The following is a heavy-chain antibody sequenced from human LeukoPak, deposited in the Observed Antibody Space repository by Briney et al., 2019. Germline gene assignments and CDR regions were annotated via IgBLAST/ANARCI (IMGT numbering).Heavy chain of an antibody. CDR1: GGSISSYY. V-gene: IGHV4-59*08. CDR2: IYYSGST. J-gene: IGHJ4*02. D-gene: IGHD6-19*01. CDR3: ARHQAVAGPFDY. Sequence: SETLSLTCTVSGGSISSYYWSWIRQPPGKGLERIGYIYYSGSTNYNPSLKSRVTISVDTSKNQFSLKLSSVTAADTAVYYCARHQAVAGPFDYWGQGTLVTVSS.